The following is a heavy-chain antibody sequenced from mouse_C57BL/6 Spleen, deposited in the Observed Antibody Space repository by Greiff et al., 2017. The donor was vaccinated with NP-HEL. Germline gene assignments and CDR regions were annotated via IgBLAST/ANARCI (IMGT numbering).Heavy chain of an antibody. D-gene: IGHD1-1*01. CDR1: GYTFTSYG. CDR2: IYPRSGNT. J-gene: IGHJ1*03. Sequence: VQLQQSGAELARPGASVKLSCKASGYTFTSYGISWVKQRTGQGLEWIGEIYPRSGNTYYNEKFKGKATLTADKSSSTAYMELRSLTSEDSAVYFCARRSYGSSHWYMDVWGTGTTVTVSS. CDR3: ARRSYGSSHWYMDV. V-gene: IGHV1-81*01.